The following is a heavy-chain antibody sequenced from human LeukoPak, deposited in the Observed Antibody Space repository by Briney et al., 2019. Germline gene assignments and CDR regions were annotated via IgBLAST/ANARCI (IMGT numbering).Heavy chain of an antibody. CDR3: ATEKQYYDILTGYYRDQYYGMDV. CDR1: GYTFTGYC. CDR2: INPNSGVT. J-gene: IGHJ6*02. Sequence: ASVKVSCKASGYTFTGYCLHWVRQAPGQGIEWVGWINPNSGVTDYAQKFQGRVTVTRDTSISTVYMELSRLRSDDTAVYYCATEKQYYDILTGYYRDQYYGMDVWGQGTTVTVSS. V-gene: IGHV1-2*02. D-gene: IGHD3-9*01.